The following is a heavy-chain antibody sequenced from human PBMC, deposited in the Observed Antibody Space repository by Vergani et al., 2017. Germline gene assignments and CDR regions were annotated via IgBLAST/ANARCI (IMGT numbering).Heavy chain of an antibody. V-gene: IGHV4-39*01. J-gene: IGHJ4*02. D-gene: IGHD2-21*02. CDR1: GGSISSSTYY. CDR3: AAATNCGGDCYSSFDH. CDR2: TYYSGST. Sequence: QVQLQESGPGLVKPSGTLSLTCAVSGGSISSSTYYWGWIRQPPGKVLEWIGSTYYSGSTYYNPSLKSRVTISVDTSKNQFSLKLSSVTAADTAVYYCAAATNCGGDCYSSFDHRGQGTLVTVSS.